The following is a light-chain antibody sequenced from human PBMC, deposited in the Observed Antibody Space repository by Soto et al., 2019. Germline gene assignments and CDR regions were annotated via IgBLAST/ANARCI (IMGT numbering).Light chain of an antibody. CDR2: EVS. CDR1: SSDVGAYNY. V-gene: IGLV2-8*01. CDR3: SSPAGNNLGV. J-gene: IGLJ2*01. Sequence: QSALTQPPSASGSPGQSVTISCTGTSSDVGAYNYVSWYQQHPGKAPKLIIYEVSKRPSGVPDRFSGSKSGNTASLTVSGLQAEDEPDYYCSSPAGNNLGVFGGGTKVTVL.